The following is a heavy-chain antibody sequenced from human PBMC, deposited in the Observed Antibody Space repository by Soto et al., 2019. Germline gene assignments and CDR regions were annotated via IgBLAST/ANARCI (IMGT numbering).Heavy chain of an antibody. V-gene: IGHV1-24*01. CDR1: GYTLTELS. CDR2: FDPEDGET. Sequence: ASVKVSCKVSGYTLTELSMHWVRQAPGKGLEWMGGFDPEDGETIYAQKFQGRVTMTEDTSTDTAYMELSSLRSEDTAVYYCATIPRTIFGVVHMDVWGQGTTVTVSS. CDR3: ATIPRTIFGVVHMDV. D-gene: IGHD3-3*01. J-gene: IGHJ6*02.